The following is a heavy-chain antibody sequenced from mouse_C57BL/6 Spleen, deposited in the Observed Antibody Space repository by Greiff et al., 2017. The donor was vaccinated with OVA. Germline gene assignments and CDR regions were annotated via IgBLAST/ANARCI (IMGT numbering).Heavy chain of an antibody. CDR1: GYSITSGYY. V-gene: IGHV3-6*01. CDR3: ARVSYYYGSRYFDV. D-gene: IGHD1-1*01. CDR2: IRYDGST. J-gene: IGHJ1*03. Sequence: EVQLVESGPGLVKPSQSLSLTCSVTGYSITSGYYWNWIRQFPGNKLEWMGYIRYDGSTNYNPSLKNRISITRDTSKNQFFLKLNSVTNEDTATYYCARVSYYYGSRYFDVWGTGTTVTVSS.